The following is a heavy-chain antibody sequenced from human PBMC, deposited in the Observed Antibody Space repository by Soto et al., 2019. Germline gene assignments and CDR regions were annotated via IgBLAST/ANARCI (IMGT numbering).Heavy chain of an antibody. Sequence: EVQLVESGGGLVKPGGSLRLSCTASGFTFSSYNMNWVRQAPGKGLEWVSSISSSSNYIYYADSMKGRCTISRDNAKNPLYLQMNSLRAEDTAVYYCARENAYGDPNSFDYWGQGTLVTVSS. J-gene: IGHJ4*02. V-gene: IGHV3-21*02. CDR1: GFTFSSYN. CDR2: ISSSSNYI. CDR3: ARENAYGDPNSFDY. D-gene: IGHD4-17*01.